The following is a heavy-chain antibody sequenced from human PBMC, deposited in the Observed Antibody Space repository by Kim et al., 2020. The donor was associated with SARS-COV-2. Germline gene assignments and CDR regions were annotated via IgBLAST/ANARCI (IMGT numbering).Heavy chain of an antibody. CDR2: INHSGST. D-gene: IGHD3-3*01. CDR3: ARGFTIFGVVIIGGNWFDP. Sequence: SETLSLTCAVYGGSFSGYYWSWIRQPPGKGLEWIGEINHSGSTNYNPSLKSGVTISVDTSKNQFSLKLSSVTAADTAVYYCARGFTIFGVVIIGGNWFDPWGQGTLVTVSS. CDR1: GGSFSGYY. J-gene: IGHJ5*02. V-gene: IGHV4-34*01.